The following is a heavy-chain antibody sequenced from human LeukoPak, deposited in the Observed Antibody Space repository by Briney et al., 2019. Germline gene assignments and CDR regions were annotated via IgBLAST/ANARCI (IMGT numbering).Heavy chain of an antibody. D-gene: IGHD5-12*01. J-gene: IGHJ4*02. V-gene: IGHV1-18*01. CDR3: ARDLALTPPSSYETAFDY. CDR1: GYTFTSYG. Sequence: ASVKVSCKASGYTFTSYGISWVRQAPGQGLEWMGWVSAYNGNTNYAQKLQGRVTMTTDTSTSTAYMELRSLRSDDTAVYYCARDLALTPPSSYETAFDYWGQGTLVTVSS. CDR2: VSAYNGNT.